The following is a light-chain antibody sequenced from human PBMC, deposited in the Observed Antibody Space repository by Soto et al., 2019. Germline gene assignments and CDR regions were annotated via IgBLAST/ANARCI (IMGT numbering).Light chain of an antibody. V-gene: IGKV3D-20*02. J-gene: IGKJ5*01. Sequence: ETELTQSPGTLSLSPGERATLSCRASQSVSSTYLAWYQQKPGQAPRLLIYAASNRATGIPDRFSGGGSGTDFTLTISSLEPEDFAVYYCQQRQYWPPITFGQGTRLEI. CDR1: QSVSSTY. CDR2: AAS. CDR3: QQRQYWPPIT.